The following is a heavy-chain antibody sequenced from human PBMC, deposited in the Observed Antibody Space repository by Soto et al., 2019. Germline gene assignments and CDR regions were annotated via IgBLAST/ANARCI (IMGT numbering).Heavy chain of an antibody. D-gene: IGHD3-10*01. Sequence: ASVKVSCKVSGITLSELSLHWVRRAPGKGLEWMGGFDPEDGETLYAHNFQGRVTMTEDTSTDTAYMELSGLRSEDAAVYYCARRLLWFGAKGGVDVWGQGATVTVSS. CDR3: ARRLLWFGAKGGVDV. CDR2: FDPEDGET. V-gene: IGHV1-24*01. CDR1: GITLSELS. J-gene: IGHJ6*02.